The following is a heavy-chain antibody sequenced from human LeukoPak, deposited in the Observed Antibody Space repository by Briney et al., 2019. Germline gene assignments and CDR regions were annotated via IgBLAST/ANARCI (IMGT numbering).Heavy chain of an antibody. V-gene: IGHV3-30*03. CDR2: IAYDGSLK. Sequence: PGGSLRLSCAASGFTLSDYYMSWVRQAPGKGLEWVAVIAYDGSLKYYADSVKGRFTVSRDNSKNTVFLQMNSLKAEDTAVYYCARDGGYCGGGNCYTPAHFDFWGQGVLVTVSS. J-gene: IGHJ4*02. CDR1: GFTLSDYY. CDR3: ARDGGYCGGGNCYTPAHFDF. D-gene: IGHD2-15*01.